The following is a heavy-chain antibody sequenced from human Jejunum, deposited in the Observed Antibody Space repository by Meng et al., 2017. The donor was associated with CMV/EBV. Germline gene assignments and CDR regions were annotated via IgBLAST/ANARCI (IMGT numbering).Heavy chain of an antibody. CDR2: INYRGST. V-gene: IGHV4-34*01. D-gene: IGHD3-22*01. J-gene: IGHJ4*02. CDR3: ARCPRDDDSGYWFFDN. CDR1: GGSFSGYY. Sequence: VALQGGGAGLFKPSESLSLTCAVYGGSFSGYYWSWIRQPPGKGLEWIGEINYRGSTNYSPSLKSRVTMSLDTSKNQFSLKLTSVTAADTAMYYCARCPRDDDSGYWFFDNWGQGTLVTVSS.